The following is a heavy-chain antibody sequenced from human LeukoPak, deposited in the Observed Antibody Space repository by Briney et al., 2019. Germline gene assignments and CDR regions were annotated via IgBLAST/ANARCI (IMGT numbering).Heavy chain of an antibody. V-gene: IGHV4-59*01. D-gene: IGHD6-6*01. Sequence: SETLSLTCTVSGGSISSYYWSWIRQPPGKGLEWIGYIYYSGSTNYNPSLKSRVTISVDTSKNQFSLKLSSVTAADTAVYYRARGEYSSSPEDYWGQGTLVTVSS. CDR2: IYYSGST. J-gene: IGHJ4*02. CDR1: GGSISSYY. CDR3: ARGEYSSSPEDY.